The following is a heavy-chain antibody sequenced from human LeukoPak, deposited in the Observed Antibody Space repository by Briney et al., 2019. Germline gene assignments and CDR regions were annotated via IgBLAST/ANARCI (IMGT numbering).Heavy chain of an antibody. CDR3: ARFSQTPQGSSPAARDDAFDI. CDR1: GDSVSSNSAA. V-gene: IGHV6-1*01. D-gene: IGHD2-2*01. J-gene: IGHJ3*02. CDR2: TYYRSKWYN. Sequence: SQTLSLTCAISGDSVSSNSAAWNWIRQSPSRGLEWLGRTYYRSKWYNDYAVSVKSRITINPDTSKNQFSLKLSSVTAADTAVYYCARFSQTPQGSSPAARDDAFDIWGQGTMVTVSS.